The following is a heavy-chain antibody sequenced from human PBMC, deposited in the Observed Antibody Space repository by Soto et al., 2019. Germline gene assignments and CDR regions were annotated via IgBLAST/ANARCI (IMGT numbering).Heavy chain of an antibody. V-gene: IGHV3-7*01. Sequence: PGGSLRLSCAASGFTFSTFWMSWVRQAPGKGLEWVASIKQDGSEKHYVDPVKGRFTISRDNARNSLYVQMSSLRAEDTAVYYCARVWNNGRFDYWGQGTLVTVSS. CDR2: IKQDGSEK. CDR1: GFTFSTFW. CDR3: ARVWNNGRFDY. J-gene: IGHJ4*02. D-gene: IGHD3-3*01.